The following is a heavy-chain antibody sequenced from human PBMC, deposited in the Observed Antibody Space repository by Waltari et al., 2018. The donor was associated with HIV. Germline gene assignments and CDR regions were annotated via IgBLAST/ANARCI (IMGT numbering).Heavy chain of an antibody. D-gene: IGHD6-13*01. Sequence: QVHLVQSGPELKKTGASVEVSCKASGYSFTSFGLRYVRQAPGQGLEWMGWLNSYNGYTKAAQKFQDRSTMTADTSTSTGYMELTSLRSDDTAFYYWARCFPTATTAGWYLDRWGGGTLVTVSS. CDR1: GYSFTSFG. CDR3: ARCFPTATTAGWYLDR. CDR2: LNSYNGYT. V-gene: IGHV1-18*01. J-gene: IGHJ2*01.